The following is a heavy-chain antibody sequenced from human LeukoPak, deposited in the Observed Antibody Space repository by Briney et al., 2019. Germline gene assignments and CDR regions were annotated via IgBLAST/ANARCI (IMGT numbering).Heavy chain of an antibody. CDR1: GYTFTSYG. CDR2: ICAYNGNT. J-gene: IGHJ4*02. Sequence: ASVKVSCKASGYTFTSYGISWVRQAPGQGLEWMGWICAYNGNTNYAQKLQGRVTVTTDTSTSTAYMELRSLRSDDTAVYYCARGPYCSGGTCYSQYFDYWGQGTLVTVSS. D-gene: IGHD2-15*01. V-gene: IGHV1-18*01. CDR3: ARGPYCSGGTCYSQYFDY.